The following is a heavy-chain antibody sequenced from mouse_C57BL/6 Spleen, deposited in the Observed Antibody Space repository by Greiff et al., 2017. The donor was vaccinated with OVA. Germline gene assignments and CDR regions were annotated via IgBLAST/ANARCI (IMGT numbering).Heavy chain of an antibody. V-gene: IGHV1-55*01. D-gene: IGHD2-3*01. CDR1: GYTFTSYW. CDR2: IYPGSGST. Sequence: QVQLQQPGAELVKPGASVKMSCKASGYTFTSYWITWVKQRPGQGLEWIGDIYPGSGSTNYNEKFKSKATLTVNTSSSTAYMQLSSLTSEDSAVYYCAREGDGAITIYFDYWGQGTTLTVSS. J-gene: IGHJ2*01. CDR3: AREGDGAITIYFDY.